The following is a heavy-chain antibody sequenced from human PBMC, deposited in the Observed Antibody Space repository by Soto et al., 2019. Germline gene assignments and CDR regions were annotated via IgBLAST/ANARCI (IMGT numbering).Heavy chain of an antibody. V-gene: IGHV1-46*03. D-gene: IGHD6-13*01. CDR2: INPSGGST. Sequence: ASVKVSCKASGYTFTSYYMHWVRQAPGQGLEWMGIINPSGGSTSYAQKFQGRVTMTRDTSTSTVYMELSSLRSEDTAVYYCARESFRNIAAAGTSAFDIWGQGTMVTVSS. J-gene: IGHJ3*02. CDR1: GYTFTSYY. CDR3: ARESFRNIAAAGTSAFDI.